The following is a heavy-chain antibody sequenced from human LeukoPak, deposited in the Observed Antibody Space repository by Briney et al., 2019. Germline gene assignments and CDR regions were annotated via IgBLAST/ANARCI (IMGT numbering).Heavy chain of an antibody. J-gene: IGHJ4*02. CDR2: IIPILGIA. Sequence: EASVKVSCKASGGTFGSYAISWVRQAPGQGLEWMGRIIPILGIANYAQKFQGRVTITADKSTSTAYMELSSLRSEDTAVYYCARVDTAMVIDYWGQGTLVTVSS. V-gene: IGHV1-69*04. CDR1: GGTFGSYA. CDR3: ARVDTAMVIDY. D-gene: IGHD5-18*01.